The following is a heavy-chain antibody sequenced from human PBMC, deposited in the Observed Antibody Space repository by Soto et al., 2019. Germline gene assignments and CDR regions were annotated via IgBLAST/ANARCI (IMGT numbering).Heavy chain of an antibody. CDR2: IYPGDSDT. V-gene: IGHV5-51*01. CDR1: AYSFASYW. J-gene: IGHJ6*02. D-gene: IGHD6-6*01. Sequence: PGASLKISCQGSAYSFASYWIGWVRQMPGKDLAWMGIIYPGDSDTRYSPSFQGQVTISADKSLRTAYLQWTSLKASDTALCYCARTRSFTLGFYYDGMGVWGQGTTVTVAS. CDR3: ARTRSFTLGFYYDGMGV.